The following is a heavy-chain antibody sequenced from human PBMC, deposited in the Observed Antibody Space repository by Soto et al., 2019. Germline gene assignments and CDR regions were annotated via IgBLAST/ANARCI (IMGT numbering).Heavy chain of an antibody. CDR1: GFTFGDYA. CDR2: IRSKAYGGTT. D-gene: IGHD3-9*01. J-gene: IGHJ4*02. V-gene: IGHV3-49*03. Sequence: PGGSLRLSCTASGFTFGDYAMSWFRQAPGKGLEWVGFIRSKAYGGTTEYAASVKGRFTISRDDSKSIAYLQMNSLKTEDTAVYYCTRGPRGYDILAGPQDDYDYWSQGTLVTVSS. CDR3: TRGPRGYDILAGPQDDYDY.